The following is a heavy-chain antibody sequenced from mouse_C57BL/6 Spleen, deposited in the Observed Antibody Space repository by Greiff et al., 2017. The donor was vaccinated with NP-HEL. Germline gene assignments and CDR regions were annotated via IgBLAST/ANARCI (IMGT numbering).Heavy chain of an antibody. V-gene: IGHV1-74*01. Sequence: VQLQQSGAELVKPGASVKVSCKASGYTFTSYWMHWVKQRPGQGLEWIGRIHPSDSDTNYNQKFTGKATLTVDKSSSTAYMQLSSLTSEDSAVYYCAIEEVIYDGDYEAAYWGQGTLVTVSA. CDR2: IHPSDSDT. CDR3: AIEEVIYDGDYEAAY. D-gene: IGHD2-3*01. J-gene: IGHJ3*01. CDR1: GYTFTSYW.